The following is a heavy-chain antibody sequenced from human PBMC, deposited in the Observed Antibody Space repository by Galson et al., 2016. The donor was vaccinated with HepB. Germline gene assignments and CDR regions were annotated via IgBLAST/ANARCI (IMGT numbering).Heavy chain of an antibody. CDR2: ISSNGGST. J-gene: IGHJ5*02. Sequence: SLRLSCAASGFTFSRNAMHWVRQAPAKGLAYVSGISSNGGSTYYADSVKGRFTISRGTSKNTLYLQMSSLRTEDTAVYYCVKDRAALVRGIGIDWFDPWGQGTQVTVSS. D-gene: IGHD3-10*01. CDR3: VKDRAALVRGIGIDWFDP. V-gene: IGHV3-64D*06. CDR1: GFTFSRNA.